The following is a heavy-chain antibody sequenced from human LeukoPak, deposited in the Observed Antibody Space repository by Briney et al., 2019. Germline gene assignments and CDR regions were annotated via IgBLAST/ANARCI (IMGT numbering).Heavy chain of an antibody. D-gene: IGHD2-2*01. CDR2: IDHSGST. CDR1: GGSISSGGYS. J-gene: IGHJ4*02. Sequence: SETLSLTCAVSGGSISSGGYSWGWLRQPPGKGLEWIGYIDHSGSTYYNPSLKSRVTISVDRSKNQFSLKLSSVTAADTAVYYCARASPGYCSSTSCYAFDYWGQGTLVTVSS. V-gene: IGHV4-30-2*01. CDR3: ARASPGYCSSTSCYAFDY.